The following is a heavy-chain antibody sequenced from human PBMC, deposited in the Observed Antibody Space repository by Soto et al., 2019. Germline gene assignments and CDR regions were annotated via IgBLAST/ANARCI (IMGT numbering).Heavy chain of an antibody. CDR2: ISAYNGNT. CDR1: GYTFTSYG. Sequence: GASVKVSCKASGYTFTSYGISWVRQAPGQGLEWMGWISAYNGNTNYAQKLQGRVTMTTDTSTSTAYMELRSLRSDDTAVYYCARDPGVVVASRGFDPWGQGTLVTVSS. D-gene: IGHD2-15*01. V-gene: IGHV1-18*01. J-gene: IGHJ5*02. CDR3: ARDPGVVVASRGFDP.